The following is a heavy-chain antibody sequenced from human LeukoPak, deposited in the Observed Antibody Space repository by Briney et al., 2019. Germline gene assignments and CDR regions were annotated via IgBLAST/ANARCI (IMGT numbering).Heavy chain of an antibody. CDR2: ISSSSSYI. D-gene: IGHD3-9*01. CDR3: AKSRAVWLSPYYYYGMDV. CDR1: GFTFSSYS. V-gene: IGHV3-21*04. J-gene: IGHJ6*02. Sequence: GGSLRLSCAASGFTFSSYSMNWVRQAPGKGLEWVSSISSSSSYIYYADSVKGRFTISRDNSKNTLYLQMNSLRAEDTAVYYCAKSRAVWLSPYYYYGMDVWGQGTTVTVSS.